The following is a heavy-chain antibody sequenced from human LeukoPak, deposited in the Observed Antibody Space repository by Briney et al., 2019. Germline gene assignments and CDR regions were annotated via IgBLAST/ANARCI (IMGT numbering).Heavy chain of an antibody. J-gene: IGHJ4*02. CDR1: GGSIRSYY. V-gene: IGHV4-59*08. D-gene: IGHD3-9*01. CDR3: ARHHYDILTGYWTFDY. Sequence: SETLSLTCTVSGGSIRSYYWSWIRQSPGKGLEWIGYIFDSGSTNYNPSLKSRVTISVDTSKNRFSLKLSSVTAADTAVYYCARHHYDILTGYWTFDYWGQGSLVTVSS. CDR2: IFDSGST.